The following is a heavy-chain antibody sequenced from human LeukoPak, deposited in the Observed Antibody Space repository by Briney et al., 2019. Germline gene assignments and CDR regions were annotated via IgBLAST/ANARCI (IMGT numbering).Heavy chain of an antibody. CDR3: ARGGHNYYGSGSYYNFDY. V-gene: IGHV3-66*01. Sequence: GGSLRLSCAASGFTVSSNYMSWVRQAPGKGLEWVSVIYSGGSTYYADSVKGRFTISRDNSKNTLYPQMNSLRAEDTAVYYCARGGHNYYGSGSYYNFDYWGQGTLVTVSS. D-gene: IGHD3-10*01. J-gene: IGHJ4*02. CDR1: GFTVSSNY. CDR2: IYSGGST.